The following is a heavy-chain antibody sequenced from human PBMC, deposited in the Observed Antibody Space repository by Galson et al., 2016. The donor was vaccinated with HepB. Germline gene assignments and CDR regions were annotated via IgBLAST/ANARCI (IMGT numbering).Heavy chain of an antibody. J-gene: IGHJ4*02. V-gene: IGHV3-33*01. D-gene: IGHD3-3*01. Sequence: SLRLSCAASGFTFRSYGMHWVRQAPGKGLEWVAVIWSDGSKKYYGESVEGRFNISRDNSKDTVYLEMTSLRAEDTALYYCARDHYDFWSGYYVDYWGQGTVVTVSS. CDR1: GFTFRSYG. CDR3: ARDHYDFWSGYYVDY. CDR2: IWSDGSKK.